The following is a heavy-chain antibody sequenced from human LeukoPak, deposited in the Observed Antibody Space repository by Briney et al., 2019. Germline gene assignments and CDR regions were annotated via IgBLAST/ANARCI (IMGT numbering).Heavy chain of an antibody. Sequence: SETLSLTCAVSGYSISSGYYWGWIRQPPGKGLEWIGSIYHSGSTYYNPSLKSRVTISVDTSMNQFSLKLSSVTAADTAVYYCARLEDCSSTSCYPYAFDIWGQGTMVTVSS. V-gene: IGHV4-38-2*01. CDR2: IYHSGST. CDR1: GYSISSGYY. D-gene: IGHD2-2*01. J-gene: IGHJ3*02. CDR3: ARLEDCSSTSCYPYAFDI.